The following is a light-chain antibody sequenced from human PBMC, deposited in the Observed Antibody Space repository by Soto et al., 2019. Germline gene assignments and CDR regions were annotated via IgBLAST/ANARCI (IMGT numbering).Light chain of an antibody. Sequence: IVLTQSPGTLPSSPGERATLSCRASQSVPTNNLAWYQQRPGQAPRLLIYGASLRATGIPDRLSGSGSGTDFTLTISRLEPEDLAVYYCQQYDGSVWTFGQGTKVDIK. CDR2: GAS. CDR3: QQYDGSVWT. CDR1: QSVPTNN. J-gene: IGKJ1*01. V-gene: IGKV3-20*01.